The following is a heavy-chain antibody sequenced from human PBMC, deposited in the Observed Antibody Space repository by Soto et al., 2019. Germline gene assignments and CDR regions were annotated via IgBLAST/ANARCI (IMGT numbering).Heavy chain of an antibody. CDR1: GFTFSSYA. CDR3: AKVAAHYYYYGMDV. Sequence: EVQLLESGGGLVQPGGSLRLSCAASGFTFSSYAMSWVRQAPGKGLEWVSAISGSGGSTYYADSVKGRLTISRDNSKNTLYLQMNSLRDEETAVYYCAKVAAHYYYYGMDVWGQGTTVTVSS. D-gene: IGHD6-13*01. J-gene: IGHJ6*02. V-gene: IGHV3-23*01. CDR2: ISGSGGST.